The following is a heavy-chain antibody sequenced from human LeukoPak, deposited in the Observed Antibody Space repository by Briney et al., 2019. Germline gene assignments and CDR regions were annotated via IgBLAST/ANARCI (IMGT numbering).Heavy chain of an antibody. Sequence: GGSLRLSCAASGFTFSNYLMTWVRQAPGKGLEWVADIKEDGSEKYYVDSVRGRFTILRDNAKNSLYLQMNSLRAEDTAVYYCARVPTLGIYYYYHYMDVWGKGTTVTVSS. CDR1: GFTFSNYL. CDR3: ARVPTLGIYYYYHYMDV. D-gene: IGHD1-26*01. V-gene: IGHV3-7*03. CDR2: IKEDGSEK. J-gene: IGHJ6*03.